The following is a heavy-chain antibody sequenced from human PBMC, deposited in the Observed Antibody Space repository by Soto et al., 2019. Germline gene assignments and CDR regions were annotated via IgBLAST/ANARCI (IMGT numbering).Heavy chain of an antibody. CDR2: ISSSGSTI. D-gene: IGHD3-3*01. J-gene: IGHJ4*02. CDR3: ARDRNPAANYDFWSGYYDY. Sequence: GGSLRLSCAASGFTFSSYEMNWVRQAPGKGLEWVSYISSSGSTIYYADSVKGRFTISRDNAKNSLYLQMNSLRAEDTAVYYCARDRNPAANYDFWSGYYDYWGQGTLVTVSS. CDR1: GFTFSSYE. V-gene: IGHV3-48*03.